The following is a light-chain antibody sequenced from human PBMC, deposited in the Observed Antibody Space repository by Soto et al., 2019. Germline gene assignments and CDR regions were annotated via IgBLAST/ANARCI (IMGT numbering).Light chain of an antibody. CDR3: QQYESSTWT. CDR1: QSVSSGY. V-gene: IGKV3-20*01. J-gene: IGKJ1*01. CDR2: GAS. Sequence: EIVMTQSPATLSVSPGERATLSCRASQSVSSGYLAWYQQEPGQAPRLLIYGASSRATGIPDRFSGSGSGTDFTLTISRLEPEDFAVYYCQQYESSTWTFGQGTKV.